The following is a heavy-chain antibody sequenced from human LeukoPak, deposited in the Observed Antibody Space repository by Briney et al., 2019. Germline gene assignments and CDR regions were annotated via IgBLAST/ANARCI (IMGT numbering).Heavy chain of an antibody. D-gene: IGHD3-22*01. J-gene: IGHJ4*02. CDR3: AKDYYDSSGYYYLDY. CDR2: IRYDGSNK. V-gene: IGHV3-30*02. Sequence: GGSLRLSCAASGLTFSSYGMHWVRQAPGKGLEWVAFIRYDGSNKYYADSVKGRFTISRDNSKNTLYLQMNSLRGEDTAVYYCAKDYYDSSGYYYLDYWGQGTLVTVSS. CDR1: GLTFSSYG.